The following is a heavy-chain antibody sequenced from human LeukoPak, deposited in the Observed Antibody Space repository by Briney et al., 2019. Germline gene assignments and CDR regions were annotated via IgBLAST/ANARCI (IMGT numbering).Heavy chain of an antibody. D-gene: IGHD3-10*01. Sequence: GGSLRHSCAAPGFNFDDYVMSWVRQAPGRGLAWVSGIKWNGGRTGYADSVKGRFTISRDNAKNSLYLQMNSLRAEDTAVYYCAREGEYGSGSPDYWGQGTLVTVSS. CDR2: IKWNGGRT. CDR3: AREGEYGSGSPDY. CDR1: GFNFDDYV. J-gene: IGHJ4*02. V-gene: IGHV3-20*04.